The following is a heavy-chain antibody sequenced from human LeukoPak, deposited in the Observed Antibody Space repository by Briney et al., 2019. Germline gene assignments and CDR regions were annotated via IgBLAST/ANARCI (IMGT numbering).Heavy chain of an antibody. V-gene: IGHV3-66*02. J-gene: IGHJ4*02. CDR3: ARSTSSGWHYFDY. CDR1: GFTVSANY. Sequence: GGSLRLSCAASGFTVSANYMSWARQVPGKGLEWISVTYSGGGTHYADSVKGRFTMSRDSSKNTLYLQMSSLRGEDTAVYYCARSTSSGWHYFDYWGQGTLVTVSS. D-gene: IGHD6-25*01. CDR2: TYSGGGT.